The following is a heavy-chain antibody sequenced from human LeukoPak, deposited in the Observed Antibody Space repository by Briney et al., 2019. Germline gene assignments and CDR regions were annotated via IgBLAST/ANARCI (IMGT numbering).Heavy chain of an antibody. V-gene: IGHV3-7*05. CDR2: VKQDGSEK. Sequence: GGSLRLSCAASGFTFSNYWMSWVRQAPGKGLEWVANVKQDGSEKYYADSVKGRFTISRDNAKSSLYLQLNSLRVEDTAVYHCASTQTFDYWGQGTLVTVPS. J-gene: IGHJ4*02. CDR1: GFTFSNYW. CDR3: ASTQTFDY.